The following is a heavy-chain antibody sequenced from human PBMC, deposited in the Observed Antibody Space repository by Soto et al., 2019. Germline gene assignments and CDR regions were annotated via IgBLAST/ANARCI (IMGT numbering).Heavy chain of an antibody. CDR3: ARGGSRAIGYQHYHGMDV. CDR2: IWSDGSGR. Sequence: GGSLRLSCATSGLSFSTYGMHWVRRAPGKGLEWVAVIWSDGSGRYYGDSVKGRFSISRDSSRNTVFLQMSSLKVEDTAVYYCARGGSRAIGYQHYHGMDVWGQGTTVTVSS. J-gene: IGHJ6*02. CDR1: GLSFSTYG. V-gene: IGHV3-33*01. D-gene: IGHD3-16*01.